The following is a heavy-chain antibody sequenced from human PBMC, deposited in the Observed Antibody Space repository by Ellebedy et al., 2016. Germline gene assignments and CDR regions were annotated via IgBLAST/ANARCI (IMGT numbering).Heavy chain of an antibody. CDR1: GFTFSIFA. CDR2: TSFDGTSE. CDR3: AKNFGTYYTKSWVDS. J-gene: IGHJ5*01. D-gene: IGHD3-3*01. Sequence: GGSLRLSXAASGFTFSIFAMHWVRQAPGKGLEWVAVTSFDGTSEYYANSVKGRFTISRDNSKSMLYLQMNSLRPEDTAVYYCAKNFGTYYTKSWVDSWGQGARVTVAS. V-gene: IGHV3-30*18.